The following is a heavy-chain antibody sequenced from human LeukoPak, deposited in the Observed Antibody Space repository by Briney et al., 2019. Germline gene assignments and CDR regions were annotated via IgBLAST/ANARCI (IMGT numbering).Heavy chain of an antibody. CDR2: ISSSSSYI. D-gene: IGHD1-26*01. Sequence: GGSLRLSCAASGFTFSSYSMNWVRQAPGKGLEWVTSISSSSSYIYYADSVKGRFTISRDNAKNSLYLQMNSLRAEDTAVYYCAMGATTRFDSWGQGTLVTVSS. CDR3: AMGATTRFDS. V-gene: IGHV3-21*01. CDR1: GFTFSSYS. J-gene: IGHJ4*02.